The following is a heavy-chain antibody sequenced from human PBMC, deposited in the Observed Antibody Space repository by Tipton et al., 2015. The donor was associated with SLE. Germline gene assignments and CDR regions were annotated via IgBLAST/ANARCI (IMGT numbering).Heavy chain of an antibody. J-gene: IGHJ3*02. D-gene: IGHD2-15*01. CDR3: ARVLLVDLGNDAFDI. V-gene: IGHV4-4*02. CDR2: VFHTGSA. Sequence: TLSLTCSVSGGSISSSNWWIWVRQPPGKGLEWIGEVFHTGSANYNPSLKSRVTISEDTAKNQFSLKLSSATAADTALYYCARVLLVDLGNDAFDIWGQGTMVTVSS. CDR1: GGSISSSNW.